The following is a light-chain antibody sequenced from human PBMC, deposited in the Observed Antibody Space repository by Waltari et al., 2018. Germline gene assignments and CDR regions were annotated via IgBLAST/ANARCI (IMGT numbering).Light chain of an antibody. J-gene: IGKJ4*01. Sequence: EIVMTQSPATLSVSPGERVTLSCMASQSVISSLAWYQQKPGQAPKVLIYRASTRATGIPARFSGSGSGTEFTLTISSLQSEDFAVYYCQQYIDWPLTFGGGTKVEIK. V-gene: IGKV3-15*01. CDR2: RAS. CDR3: QQYIDWPLT. CDR1: QSVISS.